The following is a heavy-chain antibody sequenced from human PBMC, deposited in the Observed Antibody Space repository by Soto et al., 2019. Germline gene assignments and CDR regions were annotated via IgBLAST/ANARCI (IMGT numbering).Heavy chain of an antibody. D-gene: IGHD2-21*01. CDR3: VKDRGGDCCTYILDH. CDR2: ISWNSGKI. V-gene: IGHV3-9*01. CDR1: GFTFEDYA. J-gene: IGHJ4*02. Sequence: GGSLRLSCVVSGFTFEDYAMQWVRQVPGKGLEWVSGISWNSGKIGYADSVKGRFTISRDNARNSLYLQMNSLRAEDTALYYCVKDRGGDCCTYILDHWGQGAQVTVSS.